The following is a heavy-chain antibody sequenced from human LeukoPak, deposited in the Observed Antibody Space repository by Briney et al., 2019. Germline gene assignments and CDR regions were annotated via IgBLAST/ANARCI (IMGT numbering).Heavy chain of an antibody. Sequence: SETLSLTCTVSGGPISTGGYYWSWIRQPPGKGLEWIGYIYHSGSTYYNPSLKSRVTISVDRSRNQFSPKLISVTAADTAVYYCARDYCTTSTCSYIDYWGQGTLVTVSS. CDR2: IYHSGST. D-gene: IGHD2-2*01. V-gene: IGHV4-30-2*01. J-gene: IGHJ4*02. CDR1: GGPISTGGYY. CDR3: ARDYCTTSTCSYIDY.